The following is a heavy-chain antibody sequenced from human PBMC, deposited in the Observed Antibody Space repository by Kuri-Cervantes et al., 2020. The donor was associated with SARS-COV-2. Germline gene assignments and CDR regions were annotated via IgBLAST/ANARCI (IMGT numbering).Heavy chain of an antibody. CDR1: GGSITHYY. V-gene: IGHV4-59*06. CDR3: ARVVGYSSSPMNFDY. CDR2: IYYSGST. J-gene: IGHJ4*02. D-gene: IGHD6-6*01. Sequence: SETLSLTCSVSGGSITHYYWTWIQQPAGEGLEWIGYIYYSGSTYYNPSLKSRVTISVDTSKNQFSLKLSSVTAADTAVYYCARVVGYSSSPMNFDYWGQGTLVTVSS.